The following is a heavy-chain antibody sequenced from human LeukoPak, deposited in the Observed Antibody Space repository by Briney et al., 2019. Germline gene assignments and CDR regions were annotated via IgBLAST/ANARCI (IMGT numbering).Heavy chain of an antibody. CDR3: AKTVALYDSSGYDY. J-gene: IGHJ4*02. D-gene: IGHD3-22*01. CDR2: ISYDGSNK. Sequence: GGSLRLSCAASGFTFSSYGMHWVRQAPGKGLEWVAVISYDGSNKYYADSVKGRFTISRDNSKNTLYLQMNSLRAEDTAVYYCAKTVALYDSSGYDYWGQGTLVTVSS. V-gene: IGHV3-30*18. CDR1: GFTFSSYG.